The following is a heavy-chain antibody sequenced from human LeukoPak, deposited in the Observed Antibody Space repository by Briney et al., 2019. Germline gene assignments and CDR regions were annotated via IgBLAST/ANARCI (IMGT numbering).Heavy chain of an antibody. V-gene: IGHV3-30*02. J-gene: IGHJ4*02. CDR2: IRYDGSNK. CDR1: GFTFSSYG. Sequence: GGSLRLSCAASGFTFSSYGMHWVRQAPGKGLEWVAFIRYDGSNKYYADSVKGRFTISRDNSKNTLYLQMNSLRAEDTAVYYCTKDPKSYSGYDPIDYCGQGTLVTVSS. D-gene: IGHD5-12*01. CDR3: TKDPKSYSGYDPIDY.